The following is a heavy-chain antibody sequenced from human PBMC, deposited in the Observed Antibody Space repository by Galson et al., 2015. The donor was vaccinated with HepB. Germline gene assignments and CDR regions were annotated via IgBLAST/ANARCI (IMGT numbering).Heavy chain of an antibody. CDR2: ITWNSGGI. V-gene: IGHV3-9*01. D-gene: IGHD6-13*01. CDR3: AKIYAVGSGWSEGFDY. Sequence: SLRLSCAASGFTFDDYAMHWVRQAPGKGLEWVSGITWNSGGIAYADSVKGRFTISRDNAKNSLYLQMNSLRAEDTALYFCAKIYAVGSGWSEGFDYWGQGTRVTVSS. J-gene: IGHJ4*02. CDR1: GFTFDDYA.